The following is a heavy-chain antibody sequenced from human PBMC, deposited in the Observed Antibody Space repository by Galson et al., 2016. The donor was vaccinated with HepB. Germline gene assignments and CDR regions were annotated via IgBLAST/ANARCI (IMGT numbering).Heavy chain of an antibody. J-gene: IGHJ4*02. D-gene: IGHD6-25*01. Sequence: SLRLSCAVSGLSFNRDAMHWVRQAPGKGLEWVSGISYDGKSDYYADSVKGRFTISRDNSKSTLYLQMNSLRPEGTAVYHCVRGHGFFDYWGQGTQVTVSS. CDR2: ISYDGKSD. V-gene: IGHV3-30*03. CDR1: GLSFNRDA. CDR3: VRGHGFFDY.